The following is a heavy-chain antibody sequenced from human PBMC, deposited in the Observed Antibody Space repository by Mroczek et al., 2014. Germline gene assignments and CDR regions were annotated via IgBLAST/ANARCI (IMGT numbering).Heavy chain of an antibody. CDR1: GDSVSSNSAA. J-gene: IGHJ4*02. V-gene: IGHV6-1*01. D-gene: IGHD6-19*01. CDR3: ARDHLLFGQWLTYYFDY. Sequence: VQLVESGPGLVKPSQTLSLTCAISGDSVSSNSAAWNWIRQSPSRGLEWLGRTYYRSKWYNDYAVSVKSRITINPDTSKNQFSLQLNSVTPEDTAVYYCARDHLLFGQWLTYYFDYWGQGTLVTVSS. CDR2: TYYRSKWYN.